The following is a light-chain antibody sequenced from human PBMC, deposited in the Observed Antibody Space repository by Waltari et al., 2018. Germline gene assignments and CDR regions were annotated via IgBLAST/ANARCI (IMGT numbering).Light chain of an antibody. J-gene: IGLJ1*01. Sequence: QSVLTQPPSVSGAPGQTVTISCTGRNIGAKYDVHWYQQLPGTAPQLRLYCNTKRPSGVPARFSGSKSGTSASLAITGLQAEDEADYYCQSYDINLSASYVFGTGTKVTVL. CDR1: NIGAKYD. CDR3: QSYDINLSASYV. V-gene: IGLV1-40*01. CDR2: CNT.